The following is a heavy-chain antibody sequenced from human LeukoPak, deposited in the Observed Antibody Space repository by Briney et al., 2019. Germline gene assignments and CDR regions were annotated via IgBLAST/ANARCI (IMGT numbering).Heavy chain of an antibody. Sequence: SGPTLVNPTQTLTLTCTFSGFSLSTSGVGVRWIRQPPGKALEWLALIYWNDDKRCSPSLKSRLTITKDTSKNQVVLTMTNMDPVGTATYYCAHSGVVPAAYWGQGTLVTVSS. CDR3: AHSGVVPAAY. V-gene: IGHV2-5*01. CDR2: IYWNDDK. CDR1: GFSLSTSGVG. D-gene: IGHD2-2*01. J-gene: IGHJ4*02.